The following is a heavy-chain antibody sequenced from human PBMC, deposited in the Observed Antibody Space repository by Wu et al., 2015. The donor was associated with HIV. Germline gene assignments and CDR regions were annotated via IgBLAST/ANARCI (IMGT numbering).Heavy chain of an antibody. CDR3: XRAGMGRGRGLVFDP. J-gene: IGHJ5*02. Sequence: QVQLVQSGAEVKKPGSSVKVSCKASGGTFSSYAISWVRQAPGQGLEWMGRIIPIFGTAKNLRTEVPRAEVTITAGTNPTSKTAYKWSLSSLRSERTNGRVYYCXRAGMGRGRGLVFDPVGPGNP. CDR1: GGTFSSYA. V-gene: IGHV1-69*13. D-gene: IGHD3-10*01. CDR2: IIPIFGTA.